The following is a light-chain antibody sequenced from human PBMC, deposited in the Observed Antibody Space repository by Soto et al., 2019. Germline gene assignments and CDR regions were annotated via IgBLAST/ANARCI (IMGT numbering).Light chain of an antibody. CDR1: QSVLYDSNNKNY. CDR2: WAS. CDR3: QQYYSTPYT. J-gene: IGKJ2*01. Sequence: DIVMTQSPDSLAVSLGKRATINCKSSQSVLYDSNNKNYLAWYHQKPGQPPKLLIYWASTRESGVPDRFSGTGSGTDFTLTISSLQAEDVAVYYCQQYYSTPYTFGQGTNLEIK. V-gene: IGKV4-1*01.